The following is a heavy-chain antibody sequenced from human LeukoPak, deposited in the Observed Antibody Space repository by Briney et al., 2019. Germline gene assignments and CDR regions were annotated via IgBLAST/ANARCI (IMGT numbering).Heavy chain of an antibody. CDR1: GFTFSSYA. Sequence: GGSLRLSCAASGFTFSSYAMHWVRQAPGKGLEWVAVISYVGSNKYYADSVKGRFTISRDNSKNTLYLQMNSLRAEDTAVYYCARDPGWSGSGYWGQGTLVTVSS. CDR3: ARDPGWSGSGY. J-gene: IGHJ4*02. CDR2: ISYVGSNK. V-gene: IGHV3-30-3*01. D-gene: IGHD3-3*01.